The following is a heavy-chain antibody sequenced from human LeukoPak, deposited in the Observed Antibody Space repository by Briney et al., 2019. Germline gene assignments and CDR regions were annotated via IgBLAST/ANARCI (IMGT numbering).Heavy chain of an antibody. V-gene: IGHV4-4*07. CDR3: AGQPRMASYFDF. CDR2: IQTTGNT. D-gene: IGHD5-24*01. J-gene: IGHJ4*02. Sequence: PSETLSLTCTVSGGSVASKHWSWIRQPAGKGLEWIGRIQTTGNTNYNPTLESRVTMSIDTSKNQLSLRLTSVTAADTAIFYCAGQPRMASYFDFWGQGILVTVSS. CDR1: GGSVASKH.